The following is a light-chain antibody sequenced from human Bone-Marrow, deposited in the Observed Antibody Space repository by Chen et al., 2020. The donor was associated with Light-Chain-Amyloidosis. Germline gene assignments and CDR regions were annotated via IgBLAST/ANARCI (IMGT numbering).Light chain of an antibody. CDR1: KIGIKS. V-gene: IGLV3-21*02. Sequence: SYVLTQSPSVSVGPGQTARITCGGNKIGIKSVHWYQQTPGQAPLLVVYDDSDRPSGIPERLSGSNSGNTATLTISRVEAGDEADYYCQVWDRSSDRPVFGGGTKLTVL. J-gene: IGLJ3*02. CDR3: QVWDRSSDRPV. CDR2: DDS.